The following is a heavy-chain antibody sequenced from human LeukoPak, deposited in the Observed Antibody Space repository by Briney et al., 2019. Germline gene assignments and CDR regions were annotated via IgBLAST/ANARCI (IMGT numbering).Heavy chain of an antibody. CDR2: INAGNGNT. CDR3: AREGAVPAAIPFDP. D-gene: IGHD2-2*01. Sequence: GASVKVSCKASGYTFTSYAMHWVRQAPGQRLEWMGWINAGNGNTKYSRKFQGRVTITRDTSASTAYMELSSLRSEDTAVYYCAREGAVPAAIPFDPWGQGTLVTVSS. V-gene: IGHV1-3*01. J-gene: IGHJ5*02. CDR1: GYTFTSYA.